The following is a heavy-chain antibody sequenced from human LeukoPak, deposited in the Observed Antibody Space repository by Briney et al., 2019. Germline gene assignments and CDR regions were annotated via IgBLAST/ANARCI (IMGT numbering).Heavy chain of an antibody. CDR1: GGSFSGYY. V-gene: IGHV4-34*01. CDR2: INHSGST. Sequence: SETLSLTCAVYGGSFSGYYWSWIRQPPGKGLEWIGEINHSGSTNYNPSLKSRVTISVDTSKNQFSLKLSSVTAADTAVYYCARAPRIQLWLDYWGQGTLVTVSS. J-gene: IGHJ4*02. D-gene: IGHD5-18*01. CDR3: ARAPRIQLWLDY.